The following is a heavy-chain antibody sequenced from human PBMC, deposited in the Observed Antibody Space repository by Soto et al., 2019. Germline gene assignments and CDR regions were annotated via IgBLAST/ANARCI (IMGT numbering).Heavy chain of an antibody. CDR1: GGTFSSYA. Sequence: GASVKVFCKASGGTFSSYAISWVRQAPGQGLEWMGGIIPIFGTANYAQKFQGRVTMTTDTSTSTAYMELRSLRSDDTAVYYCARLIGYCSGGSCLFDPWGQGTLVTVSS. CDR2: IIPIFGTA. D-gene: IGHD2-15*01. V-gene: IGHV1-69*05. CDR3: ARLIGYCSGGSCLFDP. J-gene: IGHJ5*02.